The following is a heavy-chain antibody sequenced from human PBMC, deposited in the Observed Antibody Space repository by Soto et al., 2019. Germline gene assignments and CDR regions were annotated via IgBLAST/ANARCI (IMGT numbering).Heavy chain of an antibody. J-gene: IGHJ6*02. CDR2: ISYHGSNK. V-gene: IGHV3-30*03. Sequence: GGALRLCCAVSGFSFTNYAMHWVRQAPGKGLEWVAVISYHGSNKFYADSVKGRFTISRGSSKYTLDLQMTRLRPEDTAVYYCLRGCLGNSGCNYYYYGMDVWGQGTTVTVSS. CDR3: LRGCLGNSGCNYYYYGMDV. D-gene: IGHD5-12*01. CDR1: GFSFTNYA.